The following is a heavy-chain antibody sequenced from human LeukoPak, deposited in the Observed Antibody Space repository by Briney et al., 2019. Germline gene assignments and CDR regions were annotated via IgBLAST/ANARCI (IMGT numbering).Heavy chain of an antibody. CDR1: GGSFSGYY. CDR2: INHSGST. CDR3: ARGVTAIVAFDY. V-gene: IGHV4-34*01. J-gene: IGHJ4*02. D-gene: IGHD2-21*02. Sequence: PSETLSLTCAVYGGSFSGYYWSWIRQPPGKGLEWIGEINHSGSTNYNPSLKSRVAISVDTSKNQFSLKLSSVTAADTAVYYCARGVTAIVAFDYWGQGTLVTVSS.